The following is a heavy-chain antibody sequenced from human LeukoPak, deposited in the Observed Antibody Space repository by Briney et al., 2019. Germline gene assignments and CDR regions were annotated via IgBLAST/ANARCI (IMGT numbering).Heavy chain of an antibody. CDR3: VRDSSVTRMDV. Sequence: GGSLRLSCAASGFTFSNDWMHWVRQAPGEGLVWVSRITNDASSTSYADSVKGRFTISRDNAKNTLYLEMSSLRAEDTAVYYCVRDSSVTRMDVWGKGTTVTVSS. V-gene: IGHV3-74*01. CDR1: GFTFSNDW. CDR2: ITNDASST. D-gene: IGHD4-17*01. J-gene: IGHJ6*04.